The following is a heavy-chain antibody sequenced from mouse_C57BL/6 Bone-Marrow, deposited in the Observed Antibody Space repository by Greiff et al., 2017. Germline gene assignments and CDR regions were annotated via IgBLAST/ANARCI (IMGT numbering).Heavy chain of an antibody. V-gene: IGHV5-6*01. D-gene: IGHD1-1*01. CDR3: ARPLIYYYGSSYDY. CDR2: ISSGGSYT. CDR1: GFTFSSYG. Sequence: EVQLVESGGDLVKPGGSLKLSCAASGFTFSSYGMSWVRQTPDKRLEWVATISSGGSYTYYPDSGKGGFTISRDNAKNTLYLQMSSLKSEDTAMYYCARPLIYYYGSSYDYWGQSTTLTVSS. J-gene: IGHJ2*01.